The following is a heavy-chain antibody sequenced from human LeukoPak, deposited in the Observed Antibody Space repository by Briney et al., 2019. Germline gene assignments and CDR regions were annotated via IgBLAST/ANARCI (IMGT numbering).Heavy chain of an antibody. V-gene: IGHV1-24*01. Sequence: ASVKVSCKVSGYTLTELSMHWVRQAPGKGLEWMGGFDPEDGETIYAQKFQGRVTMTEDTSTDTAYMELSSLRSEDTAVYYCATRSRYDILTGYLDYWGQGTLVTVSS. CDR3: ATRSRYDILTGYLDY. CDR1: GYTLTELS. CDR2: FDPEDGET. J-gene: IGHJ4*02. D-gene: IGHD3-9*01.